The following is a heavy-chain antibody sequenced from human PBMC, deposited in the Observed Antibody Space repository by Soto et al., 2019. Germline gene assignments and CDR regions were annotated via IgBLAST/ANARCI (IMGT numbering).Heavy chain of an antibody. CDR2: MSYDGTTK. J-gene: IGHJ4*02. CDR3: AREVLWSRYFDY. D-gene: IGHD3-10*01. Sequence: QVQLVESGGGVVQPGRSLRLSCAASGFIFSNYVMYWVRQAPGKGLEWVAFMSYDGTTKSYADSVKGRFTIYRDNSQNTLYLQMNSLRPDDTGVYYCAREVLWSRYFDYWGQGTLVTVSS. V-gene: IGHV3-30-3*01. CDR1: GFIFSNYV.